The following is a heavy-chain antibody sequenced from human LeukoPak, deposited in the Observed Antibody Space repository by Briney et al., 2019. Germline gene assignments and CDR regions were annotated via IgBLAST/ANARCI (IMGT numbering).Heavy chain of an antibody. CDR3: ERVVDFWSGFYYYYGMDV. Sequence: SETLSLTCTVSGGSISSYYWSWIRQPPGKGLEWIGYIYYSGSTNYNPSLKSRVNISVEKSKNQVSLKPSYVTAADAAVYYCERVVDFWSGFYYYYGMDVWGQGTTVTVSS. J-gene: IGHJ6*02. V-gene: IGHV4-59*01. CDR1: GGSISSYY. CDR2: IYYSGST. D-gene: IGHD3-3*01.